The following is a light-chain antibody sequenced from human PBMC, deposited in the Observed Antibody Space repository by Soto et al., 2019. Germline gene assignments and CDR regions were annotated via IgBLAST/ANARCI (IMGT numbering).Light chain of an antibody. Sequence: EIVLTQSPGTLSLSPGERATLSCRASQSFSSNYLAWYQQKPGQAPKVLIYRASIRATGIPDRFTGSGSGTDFTLTISSLEPEDFAIYYCQQRSNSITFGQGTRLEI. CDR3: QQRSNSIT. J-gene: IGKJ5*01. CDR1: QSFSSNY. CDR2: RAS. V-gene: IGKV3D-20*02.